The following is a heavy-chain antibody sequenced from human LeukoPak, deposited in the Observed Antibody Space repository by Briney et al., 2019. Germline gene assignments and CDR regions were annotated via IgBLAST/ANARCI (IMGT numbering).Heavy chain of an antibody. CDR1: GYTFTGYY. J-gene: IGHJ4*02. V-gene: IGHV1-2*02. CDR3: ARDAPEQQHGDY. D-gene: IGHD6-13*01. Sequence: GASVKVSCKASGYTFTGYYMHWVRQAPGQGLEWMGWINPNSGGTNYAQKFQGRVTMTRDTSISTAYMELCRLRSDDTAVYYCARDAPEQQHGDYWGQGTLVTVSS. CDR2: INPNSGGT.